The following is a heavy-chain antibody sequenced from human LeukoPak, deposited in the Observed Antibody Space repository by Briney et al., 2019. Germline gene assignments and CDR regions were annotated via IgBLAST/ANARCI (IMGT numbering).Heavy chain of an antibody. D-gene: IGHD3-10*02. J-gene: IGHJ3*02. Sequence: PGGSLRLSCAASRFTFSSYGMSWVRQAPGKGLEWVSGISGSGGTTYYADSVKGRFTISRDNSKNTLYLQMNSLRAEDTAVYYCAKSFWLFGEFSPFDIWGQGTMVTVSS. CDR2: ISGSGGTT. V-gene: IGHV3-23*01. CDR1: RFTFSSYG. CDR3: AKSFWLFGEFSPFDI.